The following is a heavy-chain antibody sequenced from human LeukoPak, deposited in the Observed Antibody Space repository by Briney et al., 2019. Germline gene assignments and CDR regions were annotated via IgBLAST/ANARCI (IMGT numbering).Heavy chain of an antibody. CDR2: IIPIFGTA. Sequence: ASVKVSCKASVGTFSSYAISWVRQAPGQGLEWVGGIIPIFGTANYAQKFQGRVTITADESTSTAYMELSSLRSEDTAVYYCSYDSSGYYYQAFDPWGQGTLVTVSS. CDR3: SYDSSGYYYQAFDP. V-gene: IGHV1-69*13. D-gene: IGHD3-22*01. J-gene: IGHJ5*02. CDR1: VGTFSSYA.